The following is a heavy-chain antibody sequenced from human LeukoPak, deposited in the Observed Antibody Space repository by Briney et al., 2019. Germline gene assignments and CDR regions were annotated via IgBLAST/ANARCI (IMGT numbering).Heavy chain of an antibody. CDR3: AKAGSSGWSSSGGYY. CDR2: IIGIGGGT. D-gene: IGHD6-19*01. J-gene: IGHJ4*02. Sequence: PGGALRLSCAHSVYSSNKFTVSCVRQAPGEGLEWVSTIIGIGGGTYYADSVKGRFPISRDTSKNTLFLQMYSLRVENTALYICAKAGSSGWSSSGGYYWGQGSLVTVSS. CDR1: VYSSNKFT. V-gene: IGHV3-23*01.